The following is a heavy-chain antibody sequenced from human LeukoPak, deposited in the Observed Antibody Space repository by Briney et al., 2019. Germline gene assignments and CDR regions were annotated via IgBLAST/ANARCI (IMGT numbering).Heavy chain of an antibody. CDR1: GFTFSSYA. J-gene: IGHJ4*02. D-gene: IGHD3-9*01. V-gene: IGHV3-23*01. CDR3: AITSDVRYFDWLSGY. Sequence: GGSLRLSCAASGFTFSSYAMSWVRQAPGKGLEWVSAISGSGGSTYYADSVKGRFTISRDNSKNTLYLQMNSLRAEDTAVYYCAITSDVRYFDWLSGYWGQVTLVTVSS. CDR2: ISGSGGST.